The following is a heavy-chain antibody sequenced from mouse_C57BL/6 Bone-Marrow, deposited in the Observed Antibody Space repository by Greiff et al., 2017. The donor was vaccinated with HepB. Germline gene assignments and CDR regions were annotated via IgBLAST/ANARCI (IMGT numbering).Heavy chain of an antibody. J-gene: IGHJ2*01. D-gene: IGHD2-3*01. Sequence: EVKVEESGGGLVQPGGSMKLSCVASGFTLSNYWMNWVRQSPEKGLEWVAQIRLKSDNYATHYAESVKGRFTISRDDSKSSVYLQMNNLRAEDTGIYYCTADGYYYPYYFDYWGQGTTLTVSS. CDR1: GFTLSNYW. V-gene: IGHV6-3*01. CDR3: TADGYYYPYYFDY. CDR2: IRLKSDNYAT.